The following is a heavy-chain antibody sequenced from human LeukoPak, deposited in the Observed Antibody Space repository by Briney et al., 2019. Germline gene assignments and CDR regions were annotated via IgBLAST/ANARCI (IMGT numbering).Heavy chain of an antibody. Sequence: SETLSLTCTVSGGSMSSSSYYWGWIRQPPGKGLEWIGSVYYSGSTYYNPSLKSRVTISADTSKNQFSLKLSSVTAADTAVYYCARNRDGYDSFDYWGQGTLVTVSS. J-gene: IGHJ4*02. D-gene: IGHD5-24*01. CDR2: VYYSGST. CDR1: GGSMSSSSYY. V-gene: IGHV4-39*07. CDR3: ARNRDGYDSFDY.